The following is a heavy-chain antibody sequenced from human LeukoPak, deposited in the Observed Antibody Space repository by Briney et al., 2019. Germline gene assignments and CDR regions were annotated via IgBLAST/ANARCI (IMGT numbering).Heavy chain of an antibody. CDR3: ARGIEMATDAFDI. J-gene: IGHJ3*02. Sequence: SVKVSCKASGGTFSSYAISWVRQAPGQGLEWMGRIIPILGIANYAQKFQGRVTITADKSTSTAYMELSSLRSEDTAVYYYARGIEMATDAFDIWGQGTMVTVSS. CDR2: IIPILGIA. D-gene: IGHD5-24*01. CDR1: GGTFSSYA. V-gene: IGHV1-69*04.